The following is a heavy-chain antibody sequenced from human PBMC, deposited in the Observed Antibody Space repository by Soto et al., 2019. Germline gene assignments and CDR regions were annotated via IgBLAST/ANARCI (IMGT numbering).Heavy chain of an antibody. V-gene: IGHV1-69*13. Sequence: SVKVSCKASGGTFSSYAISWVRQAPGQGLEWMGGIIPIFGTANYAQKFQGRVTITADESTSTAYMELSSLRSEDTAVYYCAREGFANYYDSSGYSPYDAFDIWGQGTMVPVSS. J-gene: IGHJ3*02. CDR3: AREGFANYYDSSGYSPYDAFDI. D-gene: IGHD3-22*01. CDR2: IIPIFGTA. CDR1: GGTFSSYA.